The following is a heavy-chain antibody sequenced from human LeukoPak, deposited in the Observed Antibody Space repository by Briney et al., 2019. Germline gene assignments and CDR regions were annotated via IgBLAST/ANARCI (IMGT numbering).Heavy chain of an antibody. V-gene: IGHV3-7*03. Sequence: GGSLRLSCAASGFTFSSYWMSWVRQAPGKGLEWVANIKQDGSEKYYVDSVKGRFTISRDNAKNSLYLQMNCLRAEDTAVYYCARVAAAGHFDYWGQGTLVTVSS. J-gene: IGHJ4*02. CDR1: GFTFSSYW. D-gene: IGHD6-13*01. CDR2: IKQDGSEK. CDR3: ARVAAAGHFDY.